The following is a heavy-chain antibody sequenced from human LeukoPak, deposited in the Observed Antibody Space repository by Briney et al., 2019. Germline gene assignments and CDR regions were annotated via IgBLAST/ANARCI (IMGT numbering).Heavy chain of an antibody. CDR1: GGTFSSYA. CDR2: IIPIFGTA. CDR3: ATEVTIFGVVSHFDY. J-gene: IGHJ4*02. V-gene: IGHV1-69*05. D-gene: IGHD3-3*01. Sequence: GASVKVSCKASGGTFSSYAISWVRQAPGQGLEWMGGIIPIFGTANYAQKLQGRVTMTTDTSTSTAYMELRSLRSDDTAVYYCATEVTIFGVVSHFDYWGQGTLVTVSS.